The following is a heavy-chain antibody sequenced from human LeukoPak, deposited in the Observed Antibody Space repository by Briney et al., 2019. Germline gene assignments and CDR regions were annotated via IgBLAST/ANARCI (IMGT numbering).Heavy chain of an antibody. CDR1: GFTFSSYG. CDR3: AKDPGVVVVAATGLDY. J-gene: IGHJ4*02. CDR2: MSYDGSNK. D-gene: IGHD2-15*01. V-gene: IGHV3-30*18. Sequence: GGSLRLSCAASGFTFSSYGMHWVRQAPGKGLEWVAVMSYDGSNKYYADSVKGRFTISRDNSKNTLYLQMNSLRAEDTAVYYCAKDPGVVVVAATGLDYWGQGTLVTVSS.